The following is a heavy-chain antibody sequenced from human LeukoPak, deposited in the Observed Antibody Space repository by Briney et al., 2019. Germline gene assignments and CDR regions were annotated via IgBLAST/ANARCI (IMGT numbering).Heavy chain of an antibody. CDR1: GFTFSSYA. Sequence: GGSLRLSCAASGFTFSSYAMSWVRQAPGKGLEWVSTLSGSAINTYYADSVKGRFTISRDNPRDTLYLQMNSLRAEDTAVYYCAKSPRVTGTTYFDYWGQGSLVTVSS. D-gene: IGHD1-7*01. V-gene: IGHV3-23*01. CDR2: LSGSAINT. CDR3: AKSPRVTGTTYFDY. J-gene: IGHJ4*02.